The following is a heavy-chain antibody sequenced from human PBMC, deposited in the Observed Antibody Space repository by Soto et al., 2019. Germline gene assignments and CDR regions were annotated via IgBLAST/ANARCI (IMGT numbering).Heavy chain of an antibody. D-gene: IGHD6-6*01. CDR2: INHSGST. CDR1: GGSFSGYY. J-gene: IGHJ5*02. Sequence: TLSLTCAVYGGSFSGYYWSWIRQPPGKGLEWIGEINHSGSTNYNPSLKSRVTISVDTSKNQFSLKLSSVTAADTAVYYCARGPRPYSSPSPRWFDPWGQGTLVTVSS. CDR3: ARGPRPYSSPSPRWFDP. V-gene: IGHV4-34*01.